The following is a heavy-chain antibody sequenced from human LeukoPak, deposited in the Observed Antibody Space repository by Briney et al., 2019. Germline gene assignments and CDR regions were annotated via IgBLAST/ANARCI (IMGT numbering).Heavy chain of an antibody. D-gene: IGHD2-15*01. Sequence: GGSLRLSCAASGFTFSSYEMNWVRQAPGKGLEWVSAISGSGGSTYYADSVKGRFTISRDNSKNTLYLQMNSLRAEDTAVYYCAKGSVVLLAFDIWGQGTMVTVSS. CDR3: AKGSVVLLAFDI. J-gene: IGHJ3*02. CDR2: ISGSGGST. V-gene: IGHV3-23*01. CDR1: GFTFSSYE.